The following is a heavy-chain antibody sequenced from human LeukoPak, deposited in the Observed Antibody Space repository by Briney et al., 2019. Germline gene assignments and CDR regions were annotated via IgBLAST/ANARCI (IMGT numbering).Heavy chain of an antibody. Sequence: SETLSLTCTVSGGSISSYYWSWIRQPPGKGLEWIGYIYYSGSTNYNPSLKSRVTISVDTSKNQFSLKLSSVTAADTAVYYCARGEGSSSWVWFDPWGQGTLVTVSS. CDR2: IYYSGST. V-gene: IGHV4-59*01. J-gene: IGHJ5*02. CDR3: ARGEGSSSWVWFDP. CDR1: GGSISSYY. D-gene: IGHD6-13*01.